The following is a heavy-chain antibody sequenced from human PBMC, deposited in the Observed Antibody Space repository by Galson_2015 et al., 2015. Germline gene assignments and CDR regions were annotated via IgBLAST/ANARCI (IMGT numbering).Heavy chain of an antibody. CDR1: GFTFSSYE. V-gene: IGHV3-48*03. J-gene: IGHJ4*02. Sequence: SLRLSCAASGFTFSSYEMNWVRQAPGKGLEWVSYLSSSGTTIYYADSVKGRFTISRDNAKNSLYLQMNSLRAEDTAVYYCARDRGAYFDSWAQGTLVTVSS. CDR3: ARDRGAYFDS. CDR2: LSSSGTTI. D-gene: IGHD3-10*01.